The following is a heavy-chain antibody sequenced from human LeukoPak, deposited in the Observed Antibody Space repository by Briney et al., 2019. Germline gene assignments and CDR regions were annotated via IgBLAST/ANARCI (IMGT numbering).Heavy chain of an antibody. Sequence: EGSLRLSCAASAFTFSSYAMSWVRQAPGKGLEWVSVIYSSGSTYYPDSLKGRFTISRDNSKNTLYLQVNSLRAEDTAIYYCARVSVTTTSDAFDIWGQGTMVTVSS. V-gene: IGHV3-23*05. J-gene: IGHJ3*02. CDR3: ARVSVTTTSDAFDI. D-gene: IGHD4-17*01. CDR1: AFTFSSYA. CDR2: IYSSGST.